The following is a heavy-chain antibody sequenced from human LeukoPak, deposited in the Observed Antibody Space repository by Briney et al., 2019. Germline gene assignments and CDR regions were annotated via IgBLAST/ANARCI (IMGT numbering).Heavy chain of an antibody. D-gene: IGHD3-22*01. CDR2: IYTSAST. CDR1: GGSISSYY. V-gene: IGHV4-4*07. Sequence: SETLSLTCTVSGGSISSYYWSWIRQPAGKGLEWIGRIYTSASTNYNPSLKSRVTMSVDTSKNQFSLKLSSVTAADTAVYYCARDSSRSYYDSSGYYAPVGMDVWGQGTTVTVSS. CDR3: ARDSSRSYYDSSGYYAPVGMDV. J-gene: IGHJ6*02.